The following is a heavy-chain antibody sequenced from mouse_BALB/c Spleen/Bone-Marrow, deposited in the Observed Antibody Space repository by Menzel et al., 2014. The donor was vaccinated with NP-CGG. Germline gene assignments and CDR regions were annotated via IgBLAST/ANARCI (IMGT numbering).Heavy chain of an antibody. Sequence: QVTLKECGAELVKPGASVKLSCKASGYTFTSYWMHWVKQRPGQGLEWIGEIDPSDSYTNYNQKFKGKATLTVDKSSSTAYMQLSSLTSEDSAVYYCARGLYGNSGYWGQGTTLTVSS. CDR3: ARGLYGNSGY. CDR2: IDPSDSYT. J-gene: IGHJ2*01. D-gene: IGHD2-1*01. V-gene: IGHV1-69*02. CDR1: GYTFTSYW.